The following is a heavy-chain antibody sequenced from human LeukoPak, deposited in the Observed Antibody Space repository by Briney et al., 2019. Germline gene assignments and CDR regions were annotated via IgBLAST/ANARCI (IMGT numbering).Heavy chain of an antibody. D-gene: IGHD3-3*01. CDR2: IYTSGST. J-gene: IGHJ4*02. V-gene: IGHV4-61*02. Sequence: KRLEWIGRIYTSGSTNYNPSLKSRVTISVDTSKNQFSLKLSSVTAADPAVYDCGGYDLWSAYCNLWGQGILASVPS. CDR3: GGYDLWSAYCNL.